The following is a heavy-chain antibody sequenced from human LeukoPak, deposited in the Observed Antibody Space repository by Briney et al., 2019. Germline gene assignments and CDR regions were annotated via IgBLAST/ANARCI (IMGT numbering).Heavy chain of an antibody. Sequence: GASVKVSCKASGGTFSSCAISWVRQAPGQGLEWMGGIIPIFGTANYAQKFQGRVTITADESTSTAYMELSSLRSEDTAVYYCARVRCGSGCWFDYWGQGTLVTVSS. V-gene: IGHV1-69*13. J-gene: IGHJ4*02. D-gene: IGHD6-19*01. CDR2: IIPIFGTA. CDR3: ARVRCGSGCWFDY. CDR1: GGTFSSCA.